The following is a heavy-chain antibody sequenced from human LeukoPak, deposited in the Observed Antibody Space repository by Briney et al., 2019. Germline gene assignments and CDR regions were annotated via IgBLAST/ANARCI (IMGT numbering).Heavy chain of an antibody. CDR2: ISGSGGST. V-gene: IGHV3-23*01. CDR1: GLTFSSYA. D-gene: IGHD2-2*01. J-gene: IGHJ6*03. CDR3: AKPNSSTSPYYMDV. Sequence: GGSLRLSCAASGLTFSSYAMSWVRQAPGKGLEWVSAISGSGGSTYYADSVKGRFTISRDNSENTLYLQMNSLRAEDTAVYYCAKPNSSTSPYYMDVWGKGTTVTVSS.